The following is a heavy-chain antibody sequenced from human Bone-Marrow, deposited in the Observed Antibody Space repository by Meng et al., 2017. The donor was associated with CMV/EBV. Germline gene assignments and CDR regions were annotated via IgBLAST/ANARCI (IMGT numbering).Heavy chain of an antibody. V-gene: IGHV4-34*01. J-gene: IGHJ4*02. CDR2: IHHSEHFSEGI. D-gene: IGHD1-1*01. CDR1: GGSFSGYY. Sequence: SETLSLTCTVYGGSFSGYYWTWIRQPPGRGLEWIGEIHHSEHFSEGINYNPSLKSRVTISLDTSTKHFYLKLNSVTAADTAVYYCSRGLDSFKLGNYWAPGPRVTGSS. CDR3: SRGLDSFKLGNY.